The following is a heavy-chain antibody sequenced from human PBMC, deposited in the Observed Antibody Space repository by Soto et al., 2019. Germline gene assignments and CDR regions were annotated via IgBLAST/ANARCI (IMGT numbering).Heavy chain of an antibody. CDR1: GYTFTSYG. CDR3: ARDRGASLRGAANYFDY. D-gene: IGHD5-12*01. V-gene: IGHV1-18*03. Sequence: ASVKVSCKASGYTFTSYGISWVRQAPGQGLEWMGWISAYNGNTNYAQKLQGRVTMTTDTSTSTAYMELRSLRSDDMAVYYCARDRGASLRGAANYFDYWGQGTLVTVSS. J-gene: IGHJ4*02. CDR2: ISAYNGNT.